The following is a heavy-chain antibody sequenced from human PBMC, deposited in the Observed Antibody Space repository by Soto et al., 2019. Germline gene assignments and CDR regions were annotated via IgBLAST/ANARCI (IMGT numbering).Heavy chain of an antibody. CDR1: GFTFSSYA. J-gene: IGHJ4*02. CDR3: XXXXXXXXXXXXXXXDY. Sequence: QVQLVESGGGVVQPGRSLRLSCAASGFTFSSYAMXXXXXXXXXXXXXXXVISYDGSNKYYADSVKGRFTISRDNSKXXXXXXXXXXXXXXXXXXXXXXXXXXXXXXXXXXXDYWGQGTLVTVSS. V-gene: IGHV3-30-3*01. CDR2: ISYDGSNK.